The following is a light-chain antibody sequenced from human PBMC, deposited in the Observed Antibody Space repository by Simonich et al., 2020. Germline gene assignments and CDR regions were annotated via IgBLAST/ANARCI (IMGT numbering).Light chain of an antibody. Sequence: QSALTQPASVSGSPGQSITISCTGNSIDVGSDNLVSWYPQHPGKDPKLIIYEGSKRPAGVSKRFSGSKSGNTASLTIARLQAEDEADYYCCSYAGSSTLVFGGGTKLTVL. CDR2: EGS. CDR1: SIDVGSDNL. J-gene: IGLJ2*01. V-gene: IGLV2-23*01. CDR3: CSYAGSSTLV.